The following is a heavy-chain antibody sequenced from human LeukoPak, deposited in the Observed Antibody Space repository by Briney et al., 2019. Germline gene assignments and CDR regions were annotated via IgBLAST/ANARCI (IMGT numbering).Heavy chain of an antibody. J-gene: IGHJ6*02. V-gene: IGHV3-74*01. CDR1: GFTFSTYW. Sequence: PGGSLRLSCAASGFTFSTYWMHWVRQAPRKGLVWVSLIYSDGSSTNYADSVKGRFTISRDNAKNTLYLQMNSLRAEDTAVYYCARDRRMTTVTYYGMDVWGQGTTVTVSS. D-gene: IGHD4-17*01. CDR3: ARDRRMTTVTYYGMDV. CDR2: IYSDGSST.